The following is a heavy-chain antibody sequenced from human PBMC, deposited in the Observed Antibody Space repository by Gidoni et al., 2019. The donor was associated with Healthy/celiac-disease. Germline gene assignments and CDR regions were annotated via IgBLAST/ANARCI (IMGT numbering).Heavy chain of an antibody. Sequence: EVQLLESGGGLVQPGGSLRLSCAASGFTFSSYAMSWVRQAPGKGLEWVSAISGSGGSTYYADSVKGRFTISRDNSKNTLYLQMNSLRAEDTAVYYCAKDQVDSSGYYYVKLRHVFAASFDYWGQGTLVTVSS. J-gene: IGHJ4*02. CDR2: ISGSGGST. D-gene: IGHD3-22*01. CDR1: GFTFSSYA. CDR3: AKDQVDSSGYYYVKLRHVFAASFDY. V-gene: IGHV3-23*01.